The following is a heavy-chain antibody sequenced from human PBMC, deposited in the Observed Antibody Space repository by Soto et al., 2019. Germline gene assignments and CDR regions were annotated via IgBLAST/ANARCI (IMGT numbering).Heavy chain of an antibody. Sequence: SETLSLTCAVSGGSISSGGYSWSWIRQPPGKGLEWIGYIYHSGSTYYTPSLKSRVTISVDRSKNQFSLKLSSVTAADTAVYYCARGYYDSSGYPYSFDSWGQGTLVTVSS. V-gene: IGHV4-30-2*01. CDR2: IYHSGST. CDR3: ARGYYDSSGYPYSFDS. CDR1: GGSISSGGYS. J-gene: IGHJ4*02. D-gene: IGHD3-22*01.